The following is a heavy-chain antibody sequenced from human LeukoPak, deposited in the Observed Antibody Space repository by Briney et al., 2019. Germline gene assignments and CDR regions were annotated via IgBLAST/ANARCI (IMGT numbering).Heavy chain of an antibody. CDR1: GFTFSSYA. CDR2: IRGNGERT. CDR3: VRNGCSATNCYIFLGDWYFDL. D-gene: IGHD2-2*02. J-gene: IGHJ2*01. V-gene: IGHV3-23*01. Sequence: PGGSLRLSCAASGFTFSSYAMNWVRQAPGKGLERVSSIRGNGERTFYADSVKGRFTISRDNSKNTVSLQMTSLEAEDTAVYYCVRNGCSATNCYIFLGDWYFDLWGRGTLVTVSS.